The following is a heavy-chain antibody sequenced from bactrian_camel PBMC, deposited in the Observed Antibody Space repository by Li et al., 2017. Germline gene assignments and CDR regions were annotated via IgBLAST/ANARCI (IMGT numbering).Heavy chain of an antibody. V-gene: IGHV3S63*01. J-gene: IGHJ4*01. CDR3: VHEEGSWGRGMTASQALYVMAPHEWAY. CDR2: IDNDGST. CDR1: GFTFDEHD. Sequence: HVQLVESGGGSVQAGGSLRLSCTASGFTFDEHDMGWYRQAPGKEREGVARIDNDGSTTYADSVKGRFTISRDNAKNTLYLQANSLESEDTAMYYCVHEEGSWGRGMTASQALYVMAPHEWAYWGQGTQVTVS. D-gene: IGHD3*01.